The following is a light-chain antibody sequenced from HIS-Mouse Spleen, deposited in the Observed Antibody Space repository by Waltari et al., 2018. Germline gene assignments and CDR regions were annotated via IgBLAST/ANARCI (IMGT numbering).Light chain of an antibody. CDR3: QQYYSTPYT. Sequence: DIVMTQSPDSLAVSLGERATINCKSSQSVLYSSKNKNYLAWYQQKPGQPPKLLIYWASTRESGVPDRFSGSGSGTDFTLIISSLQAEDVAVYYCQQYYSTPYTFGQGTKLEIK. J-gene: IGKJ2*01. CDR1: QSVLYSSKNKNY. CDR2: WAS. V-gene: IGKV4-1*01.